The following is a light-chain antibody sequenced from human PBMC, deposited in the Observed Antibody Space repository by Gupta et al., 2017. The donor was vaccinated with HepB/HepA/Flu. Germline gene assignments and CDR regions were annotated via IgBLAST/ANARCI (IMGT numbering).Light chain of an antibody. CDR2: TAS. J-gene: IGKJ5*01. Sequence: DIQLTQSPSFLSASVGDRVTITCRASQDINSYLIWYQQKPGKAPNLLIYTASTVQGGVPSRFSGSGSGTEFTLTISSLQPEDFATYYCQQVNSYPITFGQGTPLDIK. V-gene: IGKV1-9*01. CDR3: QQVNSYPIT. CDR1: QDINSY.